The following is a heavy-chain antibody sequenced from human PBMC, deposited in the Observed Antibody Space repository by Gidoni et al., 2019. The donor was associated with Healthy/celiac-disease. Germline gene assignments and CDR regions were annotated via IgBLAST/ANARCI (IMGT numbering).Heavy chain of an antibody. D-gene: IGHD3-22*01. Sequence: QVQLVQSGAGVVQPGRSLRLSCAASGFTFRSYGMHWVRQAPGKGLEWVAVIWYDGSNKYNADSVKGRFTISRDNYKNTLYLQMNSLRAEDTAVYYCAREVYYYDSSGYHDYWGQGTLVTVSS. V-gene: IGHV3-33*01. J-gene: IGHJ4*02. CDR2: IWYDGSNK. CDR3: AREVYYYDSSGYHDY. CDR1: GFTFRSYG.